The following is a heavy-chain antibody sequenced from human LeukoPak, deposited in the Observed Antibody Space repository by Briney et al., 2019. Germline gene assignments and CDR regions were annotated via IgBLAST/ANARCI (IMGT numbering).Heavy chain of an antibody. V-gene: IGHV4-39*01. CDR2: IYYSGST. D-gene: IGHD3-10*01. Sequence: SETLSLTCTVSGGSISSSSYYWGWIRQPPGKGLEWIGSIYYSGSTYYNPSLKSRVTISVDTSKNQFSLKLSSVTAADTAVYYCARRDYYANYYFDYWGQGTLVTVSS. CDR3: ARRDYYANYYFDY. J-gene: IGHJ4*02. CDR1: GGSISSSSYY.